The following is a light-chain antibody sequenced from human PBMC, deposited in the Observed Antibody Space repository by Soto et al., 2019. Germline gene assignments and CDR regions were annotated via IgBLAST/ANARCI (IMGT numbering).Light chain of an antibody. CDR1: ESVSNS. CDR3: HQYKDWPPVT. J-gene: IGKJ3*01. V-gene: IGKV3-15*01. Sequence: EILLTQSPATLSVSPGEGVTLSCRASESVSNSLAWYQHKPGQPPRLLIYGASTRAICIPARFSGSGSCTQFTLTISSLQSEDSAVYYCHQYKDWPPVTFGPGTKVEIK. CDR2: GAS.